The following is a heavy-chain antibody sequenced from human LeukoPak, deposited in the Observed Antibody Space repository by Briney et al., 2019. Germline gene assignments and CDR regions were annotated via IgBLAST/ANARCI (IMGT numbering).Heavy chain of an antibody. CDR1: GFTFSSYA. J-gene: IGHJ5*02. CDR2: ISGSGGST. D-gene: IGHD6-13*01. CDR3: AKDSSSWVDDNWFDP. V-gene: IGHV3-23*01. Sequence: GGSLRLSCAAFGFTFSSYAMSWVRQAPGKGLEWVSAISGSGGSTYYADSVKGRFTISRDNSKNTLYLQMNSLRAEDTAVYYCAKDSSSWVDDNWFDPWGQGTLVTVSS.